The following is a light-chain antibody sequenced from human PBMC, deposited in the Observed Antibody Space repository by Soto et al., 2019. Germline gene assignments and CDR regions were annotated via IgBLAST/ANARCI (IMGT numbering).Light chain of an antibody. Sequence: EIVLTQSPATLSVSPGEGATLSCRASQSVRSNLAWYQQKPGQAPRLLIYGASTRATGIPARFSGSGSGTEFTLTISSLQAEDVAVYYCQQYYSTPLTFGGGTKVDIK. CDR3: QQYYSTPLT. CDR1: QSVRSN. V-gene: IGKV3-15*01. J-gene: IGKJ4*01. CDR2: GAS.